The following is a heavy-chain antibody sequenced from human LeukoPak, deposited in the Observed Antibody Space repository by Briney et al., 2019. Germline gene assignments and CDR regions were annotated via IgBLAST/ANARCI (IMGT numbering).Heavy chain of an antibody. CDR2: IYSSGST. CDR3: ARHYGP. J-gene: IGHJ5*02. CDR1: GFTFSDHY. V-gene: IGHV4-39*01. D-gene: IGHD4-17*01. Sequence: GSLRLSCAASGFTFSDHYMDWVRQAPGKGLEWIGSIYSSGSTYYNPSLKSRVTISVDTSKNQFSLKLTSVTAADTAVYYCARHYGPWGQGTLVTVSS.